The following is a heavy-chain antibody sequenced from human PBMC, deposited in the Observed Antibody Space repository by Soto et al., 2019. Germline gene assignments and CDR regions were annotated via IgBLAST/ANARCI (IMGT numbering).Heavy chain of an antibody. V-gene: IGHV4-39*01. D-gene: IGHD3-16*01. J-gene: IGHJ4*02. CDR2: IYYSGST. CDR3: ASSIKEGGDY. Sequence: QLQLQESGPGLVKPSATLSLTCTVYGGSISSSSYYWGWIRQPPGKGLEWIGSIYYSGSTYYNPSLKSRVTISVDTAKNQFSLKLSSVTAADTAVYYCASSIKEGGDYWGQGTLVTVSS. CDR1: GGSISSSSYY.